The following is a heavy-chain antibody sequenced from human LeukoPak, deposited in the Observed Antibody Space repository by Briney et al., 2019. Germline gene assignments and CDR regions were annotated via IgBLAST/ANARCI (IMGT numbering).Heavy chain of an antibody. CDR1: GFTVSSYG. D-gene: IGHD7-27*01. CDR3: ARNSLINWGPGYYYYGMDV. J-gene: IGHJ6*02. Sequence: GGPLRLSCAASGFTVSSYGMSWVRQAPGKGLEWVANIKQGGSEKYYVDSVKGRFTISRDNAKNSLYLQMNSLRAEDTAVYYCARNSLINWGPGYYYYGMDVWGQGTTVTVSS. CDR2: IKQGGSEK. V-gene: IGHV3-7*01.